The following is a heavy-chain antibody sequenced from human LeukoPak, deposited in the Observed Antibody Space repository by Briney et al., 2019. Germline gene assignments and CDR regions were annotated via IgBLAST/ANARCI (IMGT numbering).Heavy chain of an antibody. D-gene: IGHD6-19*01. Sequence: PGGSLRLSCAASGFTFSSYGMHWVRQAPGKGLEWVAVISYDGSNKYYADSVKGRFTISRDNSKNTLYLQMNSLRAEDTAVYYCAKDRSYSSGWYRGFDYWGQGTLVTVSS. CDR1: GFTFSSYG. V-gene: IGHV3-30*18. CDR3: AKDRSYSSGWYRGFDY. J-gene: IGHJ4*02. CDR2: ISYDGSNK.